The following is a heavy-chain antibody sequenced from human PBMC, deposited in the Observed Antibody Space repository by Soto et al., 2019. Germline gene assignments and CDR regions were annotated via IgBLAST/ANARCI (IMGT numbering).Heavy chain of an antibody. V-gene: IGHV3-23*01. Sequence: EVQLLESGGGLVQPGGSLRLSCAASGFTFSSYAMSWVRQAPGKGLEWVSAISGSGGSTYYADSVKGRFTISRDNSKNTLYLQMNSLRAEDTAVYYCTTEYYYDSSGYYPGADYYYGMDVWGQGTTVTVSS. CDR2: ISGSGGST. J-gene: IGHJ6*02. D-gene: IGHD3-22*01. CDR1: GFTFSSYA. CDR3: TTEYYYDSSGYYPGADYYYGMDV.